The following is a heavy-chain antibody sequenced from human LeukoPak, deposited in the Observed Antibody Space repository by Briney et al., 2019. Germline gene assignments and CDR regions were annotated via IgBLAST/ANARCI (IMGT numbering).Heavy chain of an antibody. V-gene: IGHV4-31*03. CDR1: GASISSGGYY. CDR3: ARDGPTSVL. CDR2: SHYSGTT. D-gene: IGHD1-1*01. Sequence: SETLSPTCTVSGASISSGGYYWSWIRQQPGKGLEWIGYSHYSGTTYYNTSLKSRVAISVDTSKNQFSLKLNSVTAADTAVYYCARDGPTSVLWGQGTLVTVSS. J-gene: IGHJ4*02.